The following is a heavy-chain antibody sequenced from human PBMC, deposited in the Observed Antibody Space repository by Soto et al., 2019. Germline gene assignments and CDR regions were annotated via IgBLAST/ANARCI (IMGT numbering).Heavy chain of an antibody. CDR3: ARYDFWSGYYTYDYYYYGMDV. CDR2: IIPIFGTA. J-gene: IGHJ6*02. D-gene: IGHD3-3*01. Sequence: QVQLVQSGAEVKKPGSSVKVSWKASGGTYSSYAISWVRQAPGQGLEWMGGIIPIFGTANYAQKFQGRVTITADESTSTAYMELSSLRSEDTAVYYCARYDFWSGYYTYDYYYYGMDVWGQGTTVTDSS. CDR1: GGTYSSYA. V-gene: IGHV1-69*01.